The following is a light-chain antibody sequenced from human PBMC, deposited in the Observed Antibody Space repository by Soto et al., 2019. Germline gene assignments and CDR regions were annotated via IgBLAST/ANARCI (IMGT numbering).Light chain of an antibody. Sequence: IVMTQSPATLSVSPGERATLSCTASQSVSTNLAWYQKKPGQAPRLLIYGASTRATGIPARFSGSGSGTEFTLTISSLQSEDFALYYGHQYNSWPPGTFGQGTKVDIK. CDR1: QSVSTN. J-gene: IGKJ2*01. V-gene: IGKV3-15*01. CDR2: GAS. CDR3: HQYNSWPPGT.